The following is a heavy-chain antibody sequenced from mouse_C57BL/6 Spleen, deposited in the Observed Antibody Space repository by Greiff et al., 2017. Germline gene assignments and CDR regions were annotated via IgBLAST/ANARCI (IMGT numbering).Heavy chain of an antibody. Sequence: EVKVVESGPGMVKPSQSLSLTCTVTGYSITSGYDWHWIRHFPGNKLEWMGYISYSGSTNYNPSLKSRISITHDTSKNHFFLKLNSVTTEDTATYYCARGGYYGSSPYFDYWGQGTTLTVSS. V-gene: IGHV3-1*01. J-gene: IGHJ2*01. CDR3: ARGGYYGSSPYFDY. D-gene: IGHD1-1*01. CDR2: ISYSGST. CDR1: GYSITSGYD.